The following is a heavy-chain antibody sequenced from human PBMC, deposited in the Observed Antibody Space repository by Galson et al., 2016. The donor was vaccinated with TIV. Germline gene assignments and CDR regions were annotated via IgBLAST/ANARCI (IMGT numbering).Heavy chain of an antibody. J-gene: IGHJ4*02. CDR2: ISHSGNT. CDR1: GYSISSGHF. Sequence: ESLSLTCAVSGYSISSGHFWGWIRQSPGKGLEWVASISHSGNTYYNPSLNSRVAILVDTSKNEFSLRLTSIIAADTAIYYCVLEAYMYGWDSWGQGALVSVSS. CDR3: VLEAYMYGWDS. D-gene: IGHD5-18*01. V-gene: IGHV4-38-2*01.